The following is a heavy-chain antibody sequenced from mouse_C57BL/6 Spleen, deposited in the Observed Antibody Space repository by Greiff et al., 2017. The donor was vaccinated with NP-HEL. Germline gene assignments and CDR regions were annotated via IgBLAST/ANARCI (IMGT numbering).Heavy chain of an antibody. J-gene: IGHJ2*01. CDR1: GFTFSSYG. D-gene: IGHD1-1*01. CDR2: ISSGGSYT. V-gene: IGHV5-6*01. Sequence: EVKLMESGGDLVKPGGSLKLSCAASGFTFSSYGMSWVRQTPDKRLEWVATISSGGSYTYYPDSVKGRFTISRDNAKNTLYLQMSSLKSEDTAMYYCARHYYGSSYLDYWGKGTTLTVSS. CDR3: ARHYYGSSYLDY.